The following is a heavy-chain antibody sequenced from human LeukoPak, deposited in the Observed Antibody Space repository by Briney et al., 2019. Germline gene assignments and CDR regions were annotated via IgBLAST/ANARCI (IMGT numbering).Heavy chain of an antibody. CDR2: IYYSGST. V-gene: IGHV4-39*01. Sequence: PSETLSLTCTVSGGSISSSSYYWGWIRPPPGKGLEWIGSIYYSGSTYYNPSLKSRVTISVGTSKNQFSLKLSSVTAADTAVYYCARTSPMTTVTTNDYWGQGTLVTVSS. J-gene: IGHJ4*02. D-gene: IGHD4-17*01. CDR1: GGSISSSSYY. CDR3: ARTSPMTTVTTNDY.